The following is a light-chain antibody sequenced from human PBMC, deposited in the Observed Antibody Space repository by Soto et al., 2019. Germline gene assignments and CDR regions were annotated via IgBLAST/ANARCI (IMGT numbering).Light chain of an antibody. CDR3: SSFTSANTVL. CDR2: NVS. V-gene: IGLV2-14*01. J-gene: IGLJ2*01. Sequence: QSALTQPASVSGSPGQSITISCTGTSSDVGGYNYVSLYQQHPGKAPKLMIYNVSNRPSGVSNRFSGSKSGTTASLTFSGLQAEDEGHYYCSSFTSANTVLFGGX. CDR1: SSDVGGYNY.